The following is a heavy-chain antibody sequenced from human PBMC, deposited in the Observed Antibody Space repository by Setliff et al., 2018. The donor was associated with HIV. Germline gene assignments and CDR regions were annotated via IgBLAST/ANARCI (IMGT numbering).Heavy chain of an antibody. J-gene: IGHJ4*02. CDR2: INGGNGNT. Sequence: ASVKVSCKASGYSFSTYAMHWVRQAPGQRLEWMGWINGGNGNTKYSQKFQGRITITRDTSASTAYMEMSSLRSEDTAVYYCARDREYCSRTSCYIDYWGQGALVTVSS. V-gene: IGHV1-3*01. CDR3: ARDREYCSRTSCYIDY. D-gene: IGHD2-2*02. CDR1: GYSFSTYA.